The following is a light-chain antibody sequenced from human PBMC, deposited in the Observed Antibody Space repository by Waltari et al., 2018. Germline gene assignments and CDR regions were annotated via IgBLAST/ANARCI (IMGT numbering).Light chain of an antibody. J-gene: IGLJ3*02. CDR2: EDD. CDR3: QSQTPNNLWV. Sequence: NFVLAQPHSVSESPGKTITLSCTRRSRSIASNFVQWYQQRPGRAPRTVIYEDDHRPSGVPDRFSGSIDTSSNSASLSISGLRSEDEADYYCQSQTPNNLWVFGGGTKLTVL. CDR1: SRSIASNF. V-gene: IGLV6-57*03.